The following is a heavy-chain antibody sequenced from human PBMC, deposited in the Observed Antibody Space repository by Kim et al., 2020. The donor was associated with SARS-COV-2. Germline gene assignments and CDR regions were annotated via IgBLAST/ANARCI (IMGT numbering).Heavy chain of an antibody. Sequence: SETLSLTCSVSGASISSGNYYWSWVRQPPGKGLQWIGYISTSGGTYHSPSLKTRLTISIDTSKNLFTLNVLSVTAADTAMYFCARVINSQNGMDVWGEGTTVTVSS. D-gene: IGHD2-21*01. J-gene: IGHJ6*04. CDR1: GASISSGNYY. CDR3: ARVINSQNGMDV. V-gene: IGHV4-30-4*01. CDR2: ISTSGGT.